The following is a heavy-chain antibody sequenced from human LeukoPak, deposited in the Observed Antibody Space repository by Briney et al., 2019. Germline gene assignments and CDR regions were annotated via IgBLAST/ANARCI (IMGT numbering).Heavy chain of an antibody. J-gene: IGHJ6*03. Sequence: PSGTLSLTCTVSGGSISSYYWSWIRQPPGKGLEWIGYIYYSGSTNYNPSLKSRVTISVDTSKNQFSLKLSSVTAADTAVYYCARGSVVTAPIYYYYYYMDVWGKGTTVSVSS. CDR2: IYYSGST. D-gene: IGHD4-23*01. V-gene: IGHV4-59*01. CDR1: GGSISSYY. CDR3: ARGSVVTAPIYYYYYYMDV.